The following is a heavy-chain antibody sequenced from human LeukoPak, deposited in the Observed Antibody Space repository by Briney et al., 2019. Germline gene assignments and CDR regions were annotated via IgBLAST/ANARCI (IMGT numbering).Heavy chain of an antibody. V-gene: IGHV3-48*03. Sequence: GGSLRLSCAASGFTFSSYEMNWVRQAPGRGLEWVSYISSSGSTIYYADSVKGRFTISRDNAKNSLYLQMNSLRAEDTAVYYCAELGITMIGDVWGKGTTVTISS. J-gene: IGHJ6*04. D-gene: IGHD3-10*02. CDR3: AELGITMIGDV. CDR2: ISSSGSTI. CDR1: GFTFSSYE.